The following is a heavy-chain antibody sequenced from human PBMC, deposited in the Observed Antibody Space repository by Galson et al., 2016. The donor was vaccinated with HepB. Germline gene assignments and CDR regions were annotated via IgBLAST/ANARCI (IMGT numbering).Heavy chain of an antibody. J-gene: IGHJ4*02. CDR1: GFSFTGYG. CDR2: ISFDGSYE. V-gene: IGHV3-30*18. D-gene: IGHD2-15*01. Sequence: SLRLSCAASGFSFTGYGMHWVRQAPGKGLEWVALISFDGSYEYYTDSVKGRFTISRDNSENTLYLQMNSLRAEDTAVYYCAKDSMGFCSSGGRCYWQEYWGQGTLVTVSS. CDR3: AKDSMGFCSSGGRCYWQEY.